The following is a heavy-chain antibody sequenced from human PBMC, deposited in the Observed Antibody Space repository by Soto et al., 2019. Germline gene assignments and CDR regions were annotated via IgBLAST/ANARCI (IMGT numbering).Heavy chain of an antibody. CDR1: GFTFSSYW. D-gene: IGHD3-22*01. Sequence: PGGSLRLSCAASGFTFSSYWMSWVRQAPGKGLERVANIKQDGSEKYYVDSVKGRFTISRDNAKNSLYLQMNSLRAEDTAVYYCARGSGYYPTLHFDYWGQGTLVTVSS. V-gene: IGHV3-7*01. CDR2: IKQDGSEK. CDR3: ARGSGYYPTLHFDY. J-gene: IGHJ4*02.